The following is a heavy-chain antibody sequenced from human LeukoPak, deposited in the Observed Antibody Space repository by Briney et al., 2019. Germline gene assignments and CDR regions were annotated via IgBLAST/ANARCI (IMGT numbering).Heavy chain of an antibody. CDR1: GFTFSSYA. V-gene: IGHV3-30-3*01. CDR3: ARGGPYSSNP. J-gene: IGHJ5*02. CDR2: ISYDGSNK. Sequence: GGSLRLSCAASGFTFSSYAMHWVRQAPGKGLEWVAVISYDGSNKYYADSVKGRFTISRDNSKNSLYLQMNSLRAEDTAVYYCARGGPYSSNPWGQGTLVTVSS. D-gene: IGHD6-13*01.